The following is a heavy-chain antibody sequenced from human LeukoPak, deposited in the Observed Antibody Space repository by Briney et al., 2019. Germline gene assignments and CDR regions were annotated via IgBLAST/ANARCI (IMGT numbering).Heavy chain of an antibody. V-gene: IGHV1-69*04. Sequence: SVKVSCKASGGTFSSYAISWVRQAPGQGREWMGSIIPILGIANYAQKLEGRVTITADKYTSTAYMELSSLRSEDTAVYYCASIAGTSYYYGMDVWGQGTTVTVSS. J-gene: IGHJ6*02. CDR1: GGTFSSYA. D-gene: IGHD1-20*01. CDR2: IIPILGIA. CDR3: ASIAGTSYYYGMDV.